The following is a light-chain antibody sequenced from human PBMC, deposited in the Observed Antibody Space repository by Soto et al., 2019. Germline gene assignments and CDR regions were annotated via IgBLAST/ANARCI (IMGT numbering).Light chain of an antibody. CDR3: QQYNNWRGP. CDR2: GAS. CDR1: QSVSSN. J-gene: IGKJ1*01. V-gene: IGKV3-15*01. Sequence: EIVMTQSPATLSVSPGERATLSCRASQSVSSNLAWYQQKPGQAPRLLIYGASTRATDIPARFSGSGSGTEFTLTINSLQSEDFAVCYCQQYNNWRGPFGQGTKVEIQ.